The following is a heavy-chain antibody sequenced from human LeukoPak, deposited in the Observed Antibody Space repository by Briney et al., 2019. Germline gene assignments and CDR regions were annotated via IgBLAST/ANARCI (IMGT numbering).Heavy chain of an antibody. CDR3: ASIAARLTSYYFDY. CDR2: IIPIFGTA. D-gene: IGHD6-6*01. J-gene: IGHJ4*02. Sequence: SVKVSCTASGGTFSSYAISWVRQAPGQGLEWMGGIIPIFGTANYAQKFQGRVTITADESTSTAYMELSSLRSEDTAVYYCASIAARLTSYYFDYWGQGTLVTVSS. V-gene: IGHV1-69*13. CDR1: GGTFSSYA.